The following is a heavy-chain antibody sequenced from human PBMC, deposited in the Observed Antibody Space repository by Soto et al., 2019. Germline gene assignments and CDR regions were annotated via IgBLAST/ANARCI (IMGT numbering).Heavy chain of an antibody. D-gene: IGHD1-26*01. CDR1: GFTFSDYY. V-gene: IGHV3-11*06. J-gene: IGHJ6*02. CDR3: ARVVGLVDYYYYYGMDV. CDR2: ISSSSSYT. Sequence: AGGSLRLSCAASGFTFSDYYMSWIRQAPGKGLEWVSYISSSSSYTNYADSVKGRFTISRDNAKNSLYLQMNSLRAEDTAVYYCARVVGLVDYYYYYGMDVWGQGTTVTVSS.